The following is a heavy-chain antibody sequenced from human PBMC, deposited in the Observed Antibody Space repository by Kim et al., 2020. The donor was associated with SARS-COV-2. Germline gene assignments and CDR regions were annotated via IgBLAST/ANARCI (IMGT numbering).Heavy chain of an antibody. V-gene: IGHV3-30-3*01. J-gene: IGHJ4*02. CDR3: ARVGAYGCSSTSCYIDY. Sequence: GGSLRLSCAASGFTFSSYAMHWVRQAPGKGLEWVAVISYDGSNKYYADSVKGRFTISRDNSKNTLYLQMNSLRAEDTAVYYCARVGAYGCSSTSCYIDYWGQGTLVTVSS. D-gene: IGHD2-2*01. CDR1: GFTFSSYA. CDR2: ISYDGSNK.